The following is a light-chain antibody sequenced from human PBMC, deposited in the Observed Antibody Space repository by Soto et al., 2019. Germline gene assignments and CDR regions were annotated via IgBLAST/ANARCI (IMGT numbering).Light chain of an antibody. Sequence: EIVLTQSPATLSLSPGERATLSCRASQGLSSRYLAWYQQKPGQAPRLLIYGGSSRATGIPARFSGSGSGTEFTLTISSPQSEDFAVYYCQQYNIWPTFGQGTKVDIK. J-gene: IGKJ1*01. V-gene: IGKV3D-15*01. CDR3: QQYNIWPT. CDR2: GGS. CDR1: QGLSSRY.